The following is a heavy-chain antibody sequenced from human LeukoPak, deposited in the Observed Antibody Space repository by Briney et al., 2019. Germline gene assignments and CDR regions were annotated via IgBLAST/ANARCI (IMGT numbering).Heavy chain of an antibody. CDR1: GYTLTELS. CDR3: ATVQLKGAVAGRTPPRDYYYGMDV. CDR2: FDPEDGET. Sequence: ASVKVSCKASGYTLTELSMHWVRQAPGKGLEWMGGFDPEDGETIYAQKFQGRVTMTEDTSTDTAYMELSSLRSEDTAVYYCATVQLKGAVAGRTPPRDYYYGMDVWGQGTTVTVSS. D-gene: IGHD6-19*01. V-gene: IGHV1-24*01. J-gene: IGHJ6*02.